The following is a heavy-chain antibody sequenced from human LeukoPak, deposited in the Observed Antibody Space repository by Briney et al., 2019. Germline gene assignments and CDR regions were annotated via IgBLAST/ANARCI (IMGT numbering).Heavy chain of an antibody. Sequence: GGSLRLSGAASGFNFSTYAMHWVRQAPGKGLEWVAVISSEGSVKDYADSVKGRFTVSRDNSKNTLYLQLSSLRDEDTSLYYCARGNLYIVATIEDYWGQGTLVTVSS. CDR2: ISSEGSVK. J-gene: IGHJ4*02. CDR3: ARGNLYIVATIEDY. D-gene: IGHD5-12*01. CDR1: GFNFSTYA. V-gene: IGHV3-30-3*01.